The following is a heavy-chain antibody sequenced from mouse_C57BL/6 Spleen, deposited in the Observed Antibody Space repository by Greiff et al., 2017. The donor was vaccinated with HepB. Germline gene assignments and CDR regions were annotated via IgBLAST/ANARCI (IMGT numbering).Heavy chain of an antibody. V-gene: IGHV1-50*01. J-gene: IGHJ3*01. CDR1: GYTFTSYW. Sequence: VQLQQPGAELVKPGASVKLSCKASGYTFTSYWMQWVKQRPGQGLEWIGEIDPSDSYTNYNQKFKGKATLTVDTSSSTAYMQLSSLTSEDSAVYYCARGLRRFAYWGQGTLVTVSA. CDR3: ARGLRRFAY. D-gene: IGHD2-2*01. CDR2: IDPSDSYT.